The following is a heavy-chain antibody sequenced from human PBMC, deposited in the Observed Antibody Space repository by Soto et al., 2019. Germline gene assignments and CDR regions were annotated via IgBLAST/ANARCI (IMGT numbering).Heavy chain of an antibody. CDR1: GFTFRSYG. V-gene: IGHV3-30*03. D-gene: IGHD6-19*01. CDR2: ISYDGSNK. Sequence: GGSLRLSCAASGFTFRSYGMHWVRQAPGKGLEWVAVISYDGSNKYYADSVKGRFTISRDNSKNTLYLQMNSLRAEDTAVYYCGRGVKDGWLVLNYFDYWGQGALVTVSS. J-gene: IGHJ4*02. CDR3: GRGVKDGWLVLNYFDY.